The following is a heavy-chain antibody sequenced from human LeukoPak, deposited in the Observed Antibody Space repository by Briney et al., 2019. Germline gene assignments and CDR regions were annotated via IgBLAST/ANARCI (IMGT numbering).Heavy chain of an antibody. V-gene: IGHV4-38-2*02. CDR2: ISSSGST. D-gene: IGHD3-22*01. Sequence: KASETLSLTCTVSGYSISSGYYWGWIRQPPGKGLEWIGRISSSGSTNYNPSLKSRVTISVDTSKNQFSLKLSSVTAADTAVYFCARGPYSYDSSGAFDIWGQGTMVTVSS. CDR1: GYSISSGYY. J-gene: IGHJ3*02. CDR3: ARGPYSYDSSGAFDI.